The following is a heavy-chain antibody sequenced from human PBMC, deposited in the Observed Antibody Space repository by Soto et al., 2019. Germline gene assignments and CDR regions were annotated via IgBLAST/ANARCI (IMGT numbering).Heavy chain of an antibody. V-gene: IGHV4-4*02. J-gene: IGHJ6*02. D-gene: IGHD6-13*01. CDR1: GGSISSSNW. CDR3: ARQGAAAGLHPSPYYGMDV. CDR2: IYHSGST. Sequence: AVSGGSISSSNWWSWVRQPPGKGLEWIGEIYHSGSTNYNPSLKSRVTISVDKSKNQFSLKLSSVTAADTAVYYCARQGAAAGLHPSPYYGMDVWGQGTTVTVSS.